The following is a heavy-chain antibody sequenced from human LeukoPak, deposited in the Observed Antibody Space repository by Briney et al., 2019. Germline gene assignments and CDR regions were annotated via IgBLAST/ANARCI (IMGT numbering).Heavy chain of an antibody. D-gene: IGHD1-26*01. CDR1: GYTFTSYY. CDR3: ARGSGLGSYYDWFDP. CDR2: INPSGGST. V-gene: IGHV1-46*01. Sequence: ASVKVSCKASGYTFTSYYMHWVRQAPGQGLEWMGIINPSGGSTSYAQKFQGRVTITADESTSTAYMELSSLRSEDTAVYYCARGSGLGSYYDWFDPWGQGTLVTVSS. J-gene: IGHJ5*02.